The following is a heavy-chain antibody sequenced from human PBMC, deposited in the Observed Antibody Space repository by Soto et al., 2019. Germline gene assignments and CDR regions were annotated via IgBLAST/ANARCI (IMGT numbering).Heavy chain of an antibody. D-gene: IGHD3-16*01. CDR1: GSTFSSYA. Sequence: QVQLVQSGAEVKKPGSSVKVSCKASGSTFSSYAINWVRQAPGQGLEWMGGIIPIFATADYAQKFQGRVTITADESTSTAYMELSSLRSEDTAVYYCAQCLLGVNYYYGMDVWGQGTTLTVSS. J-gene: IGHJ6*02. CDR2: IIPIFATA. V-gene: IGHV1-69*12. CDR3: AQCLLGVNYYYGMDV.